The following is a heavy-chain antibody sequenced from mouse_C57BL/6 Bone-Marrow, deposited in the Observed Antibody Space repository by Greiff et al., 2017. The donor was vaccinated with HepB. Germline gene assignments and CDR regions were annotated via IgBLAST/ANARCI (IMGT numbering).Heavy chain of an antibody. CDR3: ARGGNYWVAS. CDR1: GFNIKDYY. Sequence: EVQLQQSGAELVKPGASVKLSCTASGFNIKDYYMHWVKQRTEQGLEWIGRIDPEDGETKYAPQFQGKAPITADTSSNTSYLQLSSLTSVDTAGYYIARGGNYWVASWGQGTLVTVS. V-gene: IGHV14-2*01. D-gene: IGHD2-1*01. CDR2: IDPEDGET. J-gene: IGHJ3*01.